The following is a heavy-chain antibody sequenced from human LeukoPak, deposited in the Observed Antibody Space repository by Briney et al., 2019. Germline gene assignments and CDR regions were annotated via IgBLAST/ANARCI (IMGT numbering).Heavy chain of an antibody. V-gene: IGHV1-46*01. CDR3: ARLALAYCGGDCYDSPFDP. Sequence: ASVKVSCKASGYTFTGYYMHWVRQAPGQGLEWMGRIIPILGIANYAQKFQGRVTMTRDTSTSTVYMELSSLRSEDTAVYYCARLALAYCGGDCYDSPFDPWGQGTPVTVSS. D-gene: IGHD2-21*02. CDR2: IIPILGIA. CDR1: GYTFTGYY. J-gene: IGHJ5*02.